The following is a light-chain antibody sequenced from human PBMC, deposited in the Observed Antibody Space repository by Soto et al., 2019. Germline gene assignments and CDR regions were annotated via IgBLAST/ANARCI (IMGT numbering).Light chain of an antibody. J-gene: IGKJ1*01. CDR3: LQYHNLWA. Sequence: ILMTRSPATVSVSPGESATLSCRASQNIYYNVAWYQQRPGQAPRLLIYRASTRATGVPARFSGSGSGTEFTLTISSLQPEDFTVYSCLQYHNLWAFGQGTKVDIK. V-gene: IGKV3-15*01. CDR2: RAS. CDR1: QNIYYN.